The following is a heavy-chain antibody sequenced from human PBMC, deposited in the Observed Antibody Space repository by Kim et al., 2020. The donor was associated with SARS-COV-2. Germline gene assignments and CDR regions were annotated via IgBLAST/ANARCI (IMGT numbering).Heavy chain of an antibody. CDR3: VRLEPYSYSGHPSFDV. D-gene: IGHD4-4*01. J-gene: IGHJ4*02. Sequence: GESLKISCHGSGDSFTKYWITWVRQMPGKGLEWMGMVYLRDSNATYNPSFQGHVTISVDRSITTAYLQWDSLRASDTAIYYCVRLEPYSYSGHPSFDVWGQGTPV. CDR2: VYLRDSNA. CDR1: GDSFTKYW. V-gene: IGHV5-10-1*01.